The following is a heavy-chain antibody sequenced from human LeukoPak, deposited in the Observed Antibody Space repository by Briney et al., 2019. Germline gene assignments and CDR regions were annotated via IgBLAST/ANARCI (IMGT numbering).Heavy chain of an antibody. V-gene: IGHV3-7*01. D-gene: IGHD2-2*01. CDR3: ARLRSSTSYGGEYNWFDP. CDR2: IKQDGSEK. Sequence: GGSLRLSCAASGFPFSTYWMSWVRQAPGKGLEWVANIKQDGSEKYYVDSVKGRFTISRDNAKNSLYLQMNSLRAEDTAVYYCARLRSSTSYGGEYNWFDPWGQGTLVTVSS. J-gene: IGHJ5*02. CDR1: GFPFSTYW.